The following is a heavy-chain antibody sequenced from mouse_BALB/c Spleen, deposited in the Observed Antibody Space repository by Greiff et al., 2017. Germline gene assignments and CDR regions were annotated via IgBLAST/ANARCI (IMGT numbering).Heavy chain of an antibody. J-gene: IGHJ4*01. CDR2: ISSGGSYT. D-gene: IGHD2-4*01. V-gene: IGHV5-9-4*01. Sequence: DVKLQESGGGLVKPGGSLKLSCAASGFTFSSYAMSWVRQSPEKRLEWVAEISSGGSYTYYPDTVTGRFTISRDNAKNTLYLEMSSLRSEDTAMYYCARGGLRNAMDYWGQGTSVTVSS. CDR1: GFTFSSYA. CDR3: ARGGLRNAMDY.